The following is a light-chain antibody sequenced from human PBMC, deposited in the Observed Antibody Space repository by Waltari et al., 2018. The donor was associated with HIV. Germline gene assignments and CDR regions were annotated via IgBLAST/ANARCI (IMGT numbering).Light chain of an antibody. Sequence: QLVLTQSPSASASLGASVKLTCTLSSGHSHYAIAWHQQQPEKGPRYLMKLNSDGSHTKGDGNRDRVPGSSSGAERYLTISTRQSEDEADYYCQTWGTGIQVFGSGTKVTVL. CDR2: LNSDGSH. CDR1: SGHSHYA. J-gene: IGLJ1*01. CDR3: QTWGTGIQV. V-gene: IGLV4-69*01.